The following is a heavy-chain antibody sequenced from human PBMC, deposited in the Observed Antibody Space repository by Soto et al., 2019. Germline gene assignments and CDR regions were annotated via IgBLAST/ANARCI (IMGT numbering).Heavy chain of an antibody. Sequence: EVQLLESGGGLLQRGGSLRLSCAASGFTFSSYAMNWVRQAPGKGLEWVSVIHGSGGSAYYADSVQGRFTISRDNSKNTVFLQMNSLRVEDTAIYFCARGRDRDTVTTFDYWGQGALVTVSP. CDR2: IHGSGGSA. J-gene: IGHJ4*02. V-gene: IGHV3-23*01. CDR3: ARGRDRDTVTTFDY. D-gene: IGHD4-17*01. CDR1: GFTFSSYA.